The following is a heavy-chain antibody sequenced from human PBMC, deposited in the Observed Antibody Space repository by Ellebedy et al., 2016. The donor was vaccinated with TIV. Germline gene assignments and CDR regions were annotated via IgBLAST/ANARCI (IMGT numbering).Heavy chain of an antibody. CDR3: ARGGVDDSGNRIFDY. J-gene: IGHJ4*02. V-gene: IGHV7-4-1*02. Sequence: ASVKVSCKASGYTFTKYVLSWVRQAPGQGLEWMGWINTNTGNPTYAQGFTGRFVFSLDTSVSTAYLQINSLKAEDTAVYYCARGGVDDSGNRIFDYWGPGILVTVSS. CDR2: INTNTGNP. D-gene: IGHD4-11*01. CDR1: GYTFTKYV.